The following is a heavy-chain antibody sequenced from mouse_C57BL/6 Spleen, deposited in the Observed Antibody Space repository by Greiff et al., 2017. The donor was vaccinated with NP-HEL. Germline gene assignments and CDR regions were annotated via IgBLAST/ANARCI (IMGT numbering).Heavy chain of an antibody. Sequence: QVQLQQPGAELVKPGASVKVSCKASGYPFTSYWMHWVKQRPGQGLEWIGRLHPSDSATNYNQKFTGKATLTVDKSSSTAYMQLSSLTSEDSAVYYCAIYDYDGGNYWGQGTTLTVSS. CDR1: GYPFTSYW. D-gene: IGHD2-4*01. J-gene: IGHJ2*01. V-gene: IGHV1-74*01. CDR2: LHPSDSAT. CDR3: AIYDYDGGNY.